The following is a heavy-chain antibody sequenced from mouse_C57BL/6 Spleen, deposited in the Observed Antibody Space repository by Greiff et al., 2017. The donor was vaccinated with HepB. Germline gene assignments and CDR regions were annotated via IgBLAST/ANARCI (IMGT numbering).Heavy chain of an antibody. CDR2: IYPRSGNT. D-gene: IGHD1-1*01. J-gene: IGHJ4*01. Sequence: VQLQQSGAELARPGASVKLSCKASGYTFTSYGISWVKQRTGQGLEWIGEIYPRSGNTYYNEKFKGKATLTADKSSSTAYMELRSLTSEDSAVYFCARYHDYYGSSRHAMDYWGQGTSVTVSS. CDR1: GYTFTSYG. CDR3: ARYHDYYGSSRHAMDY. V-gene: IGHV1-81*01.